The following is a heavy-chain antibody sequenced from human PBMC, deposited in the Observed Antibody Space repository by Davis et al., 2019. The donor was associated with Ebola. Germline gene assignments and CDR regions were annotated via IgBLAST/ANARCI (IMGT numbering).Heavy chain of an antibody. V-gene: IGHV4-61*09. CDR1: GASISSGFFC. CDR3: ARLSGLFSSSSGALFFDL. D-gene: IGHD6-6*01. J-gene: IGHJ2*01. CDR2: IYTNGGT. Sequence: SETLSLTCTVSGASISSGFFCWTWVRQPAGKGLEWIGHIYTNGGTKYNPSLESRVTISLDTSNNQFSLRLHSVTAADTAMYFCARLSGLFSSSSGALFFDLWGRGTLVSVSS.